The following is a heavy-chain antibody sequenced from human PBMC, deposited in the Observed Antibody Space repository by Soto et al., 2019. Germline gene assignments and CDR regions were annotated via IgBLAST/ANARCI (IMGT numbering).Heavy chain of an antibody. D-gene: IGHD6-13*01. J-gene: IGHJ3*02. Sequence: SETLSLTCTVSGGSISSSSYYWGWIRQPPGKGLEWIGSIYYSGSTYYNPSLKSRVTISVDTSKKQFSLKLGTGTAADTAVYYCARLDSSTDAFDIWGQGTMVTVSS. V-gene: IGHV4-39*01. CDR2: IYYSGST. CDR3: ARLDSSTDAFDI. CDR1: GGSISSSSYY.